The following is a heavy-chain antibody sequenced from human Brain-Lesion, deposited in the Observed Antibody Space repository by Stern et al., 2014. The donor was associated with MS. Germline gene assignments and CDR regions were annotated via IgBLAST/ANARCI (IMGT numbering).Heavy chain of an antibody. CDR3: ARDRHDYRNVMAYMDV. D-gene: IGHD4-11*01. J-gene: IGHJ6*03. CDR1: GFTFSTYW. V-gene: IGHV3-7*03. CDR2: IKQAGSQK. Sequence: EVQLLQSGGGLVQPGGSLRLSCAASGFTFSTYWMSWVRQAPGKGLEWVANIKQAGSQKYFLDSVKGRFTISRDNAKNSMFLQMNSLRAEDTATYYCARDRHDYRNVMAYMDVWGKGTTVTVS.